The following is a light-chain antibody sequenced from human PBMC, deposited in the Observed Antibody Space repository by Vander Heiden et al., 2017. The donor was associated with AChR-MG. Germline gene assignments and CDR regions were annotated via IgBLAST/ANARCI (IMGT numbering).Light chain of an antibody. V-gene: IGLV1-44*01. Sequence: QSVLTQPPSASWTPGQRVTISCSGSSSNIGENTVNWFQQLPGTAPKLLIYSNNQRPSGVPDRFSGSKSGTSASLAISGLQSEDEADYFCAAWDDSLNGSVFGGGTKLTVL. CDR3: AAWDDSLNGSV. CDR2: SNN. J-gene: IGLJ3*02. CDR1: SSNIGENT.